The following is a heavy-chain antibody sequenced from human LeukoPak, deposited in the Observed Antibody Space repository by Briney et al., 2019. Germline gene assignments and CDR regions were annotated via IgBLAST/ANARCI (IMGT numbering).Heavy chain of an antibody. D-gene: IGHD3-22*01. V-gene: IGHV1-69*04. Sequence: ASVKVSCKASGGAFSSYAISWVRQAPGQGLECMGRIIPILGIANYAQKFQGRVTITADKSTSTAYMELSSLRSEDTAVYYCARLSSGYQTDDYWGQGTLVTVSS. CDR1: GGAFSSYA. CDR2: IIPILGIA. CDR3: ARLSSGYQTDDY. J-gene: IGHJ4*02.